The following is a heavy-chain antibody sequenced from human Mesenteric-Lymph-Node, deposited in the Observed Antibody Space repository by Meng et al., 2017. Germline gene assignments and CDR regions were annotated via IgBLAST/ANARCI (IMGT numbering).Heavy chain of an antibody. D-gene: IGHD2-2*01. CDR3: ARSKRYCSSSSCYAWSSWLDP. CDR2: IYTTGST. J-gene: IGHJ5*02. V-gene: IGHV4-61*02. CDR1: GGSLSSGTFY. Sequence: SETLSLTCTVSGGSLSSGTFYWSWIRQPAGKGLEWIGRIYTTGSTNYNPSLKSRVTISLDTSKNLFSLKLSSVTAADTAVYYCARSKRYCSSSSCYAWSSWLDPWGQGTLVTVSS.